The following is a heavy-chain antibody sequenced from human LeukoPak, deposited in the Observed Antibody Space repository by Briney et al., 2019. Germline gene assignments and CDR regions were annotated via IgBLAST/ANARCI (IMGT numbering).Heavy chain of an antibody. D-gene: IGHD3-3*01. Sequence: ASVKVSCKASGYTFTTYYVHWVRQAPGQGLEWMGWINPSSGGTSYAQKFQGRVTMTRDTSISTAYMELSRLRSDDTAVYYCARPTYYDFWGGYNYAFDIWGQGTMVTVSS. V-gene: IGHV1-2*02. CDR1: GYTFTTYY. CDR3: ARPTYYDFWGGYNYAFDI. J-gene: IGHJ3*02. CDR2: INPSSGGT.